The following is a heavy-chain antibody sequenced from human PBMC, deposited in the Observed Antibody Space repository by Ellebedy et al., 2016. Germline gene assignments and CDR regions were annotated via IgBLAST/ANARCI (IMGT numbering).Heavy chain of an antibody. Sequence: GESLKISXAASGFTFSDYYMSWIRQAPGKGLEWVSYISSSGTTIFYADSVKGRFTISRDNAKNTLYLQMNSLRAEDTAVYYCARGSITVFGGVDVWGKGTTVTVSS. CDR3: ARGSITVFGGVDV. D-gene: IGHD3-3*01. CDR1: GFTFSDYY. V-gene: IGHV3-11*04. CDR2: ISSSGTTI. J-gene: IGHJ6*04.